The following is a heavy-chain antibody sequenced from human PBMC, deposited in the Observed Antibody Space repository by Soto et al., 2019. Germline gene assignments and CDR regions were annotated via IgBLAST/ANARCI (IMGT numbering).Heavy chain of an antibody. D-gene: IGHD3-3*01. CDR1: GFSLSTSGVG. CDR3: AHRGYHFWSGSHAAFAI. Sequence: QITLKESGPTLVKPTQTLTLTCTFSGFSLSTSGVGVGWIRQPPGKALEWLALIYWDDDKRYSPSLKSRLTTPNDTSQNPLVLTMTHMDPVNTPTYYCAHRGYHFWSGSHAAFAIWGQGTMVTVSS. CDR2: IYWDDDK. V-gene: IGHV2-5*02. J-gene: IGHJ3*02.